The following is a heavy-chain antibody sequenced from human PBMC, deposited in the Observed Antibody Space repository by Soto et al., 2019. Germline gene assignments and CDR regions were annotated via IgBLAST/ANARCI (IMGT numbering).Heavy chain of an antibody. Sequence: SSETLSLTCTVSGGSISSYYWSWIRQPPGKGLEWIGYIYYSGSTNYNPSLKSRVTISVDTSKNQFSLKLSSVTAADTAVYYCARLDGSEYSSSSLDAFDIWGQGTMVTVS. CDR2: IYYSGST. V-gene: IGHV4-59*08. J-gene: IGHJ3*02. CDR1: GGSISSYY. CDR3: ARLDGSEYSSSSLDAFDI. D-gene: IGHD6-6*01.